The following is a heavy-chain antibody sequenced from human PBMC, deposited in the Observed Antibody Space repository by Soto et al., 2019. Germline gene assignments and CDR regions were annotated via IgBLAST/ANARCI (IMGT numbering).Heavy chain of an antibody. CDR3: ASDQSLLWFGEFFPASPLDP. Sequence: QVQLVQSGAEVKKPGSSVKVSCKASGGTFSSYAISWVRQAPGQGLEWMGGIIPIFGTANYAQKFQGRVTITADESTSTAYMELSSLRSEETAVYYCASDQSLLWFGEFFPASPLDPWGQGTLVTVSS. V-gene: IGHV1-69*01. J-gene: IGHJ5*02. D-gene: IGHD3-10*01. CDR2: IIPIFGTA. CDR1: GGTFSSYA.